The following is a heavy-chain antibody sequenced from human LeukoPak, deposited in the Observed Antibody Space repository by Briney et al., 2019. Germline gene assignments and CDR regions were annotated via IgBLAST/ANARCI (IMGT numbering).Heavy chain of an antibody. CDR1: GFTFSSYS. CDR2: ISSSSSYI. J-gene: IGHJ4*02. Sequence: GGSLRLSCAASGFTFSSYSMNWVRQAPGKGLEWVSSISSSSSYIYYADSVKGRFTISRDNAKNSLYLQMNSLRAEDTAVYYCARDATVLRYFDWLYYWGQGTLVTVSS. D-gene: IGHD3-9*01. CDR3: ARDATVLRYFDWLYY. V-gene: IGHV3-21*01.